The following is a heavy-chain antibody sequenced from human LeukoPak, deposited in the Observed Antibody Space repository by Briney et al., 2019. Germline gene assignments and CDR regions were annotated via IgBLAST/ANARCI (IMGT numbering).Heavy chain of an antibody. Sequence: GGSLRLSCAASGFTLSIYAMSWVRQAPGKGLEWVSATSSSDAGTYYADSVRGRFTISRDNSKNTLYLQMNSLRAEDTAVYYCAKEIWPTVTTPGHTHFDYWGQGTLVTVSS. V-gene: IGHV3-23*01. CDR3: AKEIWPTVTTPGHTHFDY. J-gene: IGHJ4*02. CDR1: GFTLSIYA. CDR2: TSSSDAGT. D-gene: IGHD4-17*01.